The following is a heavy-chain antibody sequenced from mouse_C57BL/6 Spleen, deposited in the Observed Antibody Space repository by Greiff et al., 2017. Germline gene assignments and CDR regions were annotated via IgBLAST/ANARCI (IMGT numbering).Heavy chain of an antibody. Sequence: QVQLKQSGPELVKPGASVKISCKASGYAFSSSWMNWVKQRPGKGLEWIGRIYPGDGDTNYNGKFKGKATLTADKSSSTAYMQLSSLTSEDSAVYFCARSSYGYDEGWYFDVWGTGTTVTVSS. J-gene: IGHJ1*03. D-gene: IGHD2-2*01. CDR1: GYAFSSSW. CDR3: ARSSYGYDEGWYFDV. V-gene: IGHV1-82*01. CDR2: IYPGDGDT.